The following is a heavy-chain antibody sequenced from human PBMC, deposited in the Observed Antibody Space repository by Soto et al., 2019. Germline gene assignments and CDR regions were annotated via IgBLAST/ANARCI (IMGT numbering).Heavy chain of an antibody. CDR1: GFTFGSFG. CDR3: TRDRSRFLQWTSGSDYYYGLDV. Sequence: GGSLRLSCTAAGFTFGSFGMHWVRQAPGRGLEWVAFIWYDGSSTYYADAVKGRFTISRDNSKNTLYLQMNSLRVEDTAIYYCTRDRSRFLQWTSGSDYYYGLDVWGQGTTVTVSS. V-gene: IGHV3-33*01. D-gene: IGHD3-3*01. J-gene: IGHJ6*02. CDR2: IWYDGSST.